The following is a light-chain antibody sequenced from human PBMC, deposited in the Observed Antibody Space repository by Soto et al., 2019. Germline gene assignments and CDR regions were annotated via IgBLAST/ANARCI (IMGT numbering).Light chain of an antibody. V-gene: IGKV1-8*01. CDR3: QQYYSDNWT. J-gene: IGKJ1*01. CDR1: QDVSSY. Sequence: AIRMTQSPSSLSASTGDKVTITCRASQDVSSYLAWYQQKPGKAPQLLIYAASTLQSGVPSSFSGSGSGTDFTLTISCLQSADFATYYCQQYYSDNWTFGQGTKVDIK. CDR2: AAS.